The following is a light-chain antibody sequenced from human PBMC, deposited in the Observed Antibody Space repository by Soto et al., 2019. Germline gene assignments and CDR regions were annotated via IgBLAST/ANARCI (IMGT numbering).Light chain of an antibody. CDR3: CSYAGTFYV. CDR2: DVS. Sequence: QCCLRPPVSVFGSPGRSVTISCTRTSSDFGGYNYVSWYQHHPGKAPQLMIYDVSEPPTGVPDRFSGSKSGNTASLTISGLPAEDEADYYCCSYAGTFYVFGTGTKVTVL. CDR1: SSDFGGYNY. J-gene: IGLJ1*01. V-gene: IGLV2-11*01.